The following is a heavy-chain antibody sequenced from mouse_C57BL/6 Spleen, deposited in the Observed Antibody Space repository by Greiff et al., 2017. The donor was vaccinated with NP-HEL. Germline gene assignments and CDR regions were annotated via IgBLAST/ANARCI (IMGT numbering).Heavy chain of an antibody. V-gene: IGHV1-81*01. CDR2: IYPRSGNT. CDR1: GYTFTSYG. D-gene: IGHD1-1*01. CDR3: TRLEVITTVVAKEVADY. J-gene: IGHJ2*01. Sequence: QVQLQQSGAELARPGASVKLSCKASGYTFTSYGISWVKQRTGQGLEWIGEIYPRSGNTYYNEKFKGKATLTADKSSSTAYMELRSLTSEDSAVYFCTRLEVITTVVAKEVADYWGQGTTLTVSS.